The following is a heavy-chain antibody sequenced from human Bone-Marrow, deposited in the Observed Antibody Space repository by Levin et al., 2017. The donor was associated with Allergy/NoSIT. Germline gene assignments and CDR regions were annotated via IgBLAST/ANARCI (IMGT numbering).Heavy chain of an antibody. D-gene: IGHD3-3*01. J-gene: IGHJ4*02. CDR2: ISTSSRIV. CDR3: ARALPDDFGVPDF. Sequence: GESLKISCEASGFSLGTYEMNWVRQVPGKGLEWISYISTSSRIVYYADSVKGRFTISRDNAKNSLFLHMSSLRAEDTAIYYCARALPDDFGVPDFWGQGTLLAVSS. V-gene: IGHV3-48*03. CDR1: GFSLGTYE.